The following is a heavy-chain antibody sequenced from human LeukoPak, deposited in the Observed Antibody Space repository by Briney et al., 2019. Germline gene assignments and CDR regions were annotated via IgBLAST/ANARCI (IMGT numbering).Heavy chain of an antibody. J-gene: IGHJ4*02. D-gene: IGHD6-13*01. V-gene: IGHV3-23*01. CDR1: GFTFSTCS. CDR3: AKLSGQQQLDDY. CDR2: ISGSGSRT. Sequence: GGSLRLSCAASGFTFSTCSMNWVRQAPGKGLEWVSFISGSGSRTSYADSVKGRFTISRDNSKNTLYLQMNSLRDEDTAEYYCAKLSGQQQLDDYWGQGTLVTVSS.